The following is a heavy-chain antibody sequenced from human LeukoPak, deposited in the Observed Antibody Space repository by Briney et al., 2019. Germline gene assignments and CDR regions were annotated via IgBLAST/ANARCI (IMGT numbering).Heavy chain of an antibody. Sequence: GASVKVSCKASGYTFTSYAMHWVRQAPGQRLEWMGWINAGNGNTKYSQKFQGRVTITRDTSASTAYMELSSLRSEDTAVYYCARIHRSGDGYNSYFDYWGQGTLVTVSS. CDR1: GYTFTSYA. V-gene: IGHV1-3*01. CDR2: INAGNGNT. CDR3: ARIHRSGDGYNSYFDY. D-gene: IGHD5-24*01. J-gene: IGHJ4*02.